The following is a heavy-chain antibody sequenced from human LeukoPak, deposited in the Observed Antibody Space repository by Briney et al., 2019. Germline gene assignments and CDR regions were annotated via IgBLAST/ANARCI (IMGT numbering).Heavy chain of an antibody. Sequence: PGGSLRLSCAASGFTFSSYAMSWVRQAPGKGLEWVSAISGSGGSTYYADSVKGRFTISRDNSKNTLYLQMNSLRAEDTAVYYCAKSLGHVGYYDSSGYSTTWGQGTLVTVSS. D-gene: IGHD3-22*01. V-gene: IGHV3-23*01. J-gene: IGHJ5*02. CDR3: AKSLGHVGYYDSSGYSTT. CDR2: ISGSGGST. CDR1: GFTFSSYA.